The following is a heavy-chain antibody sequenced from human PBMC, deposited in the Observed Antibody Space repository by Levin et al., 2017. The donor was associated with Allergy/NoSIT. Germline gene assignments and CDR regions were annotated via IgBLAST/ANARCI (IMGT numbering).Heavy chain of an antibody. CDR1: GILFSSYD. J-gene: IGHJ6*02. V-gene: IGHV3-21*01. Sequence: GGSLRLSCAASGILFSSYDMNWVRQAPGKGLEWVSSISAGGNYIYYADSVKGRFTISRYNAKYPLFLQMNSPRAEVTAVDYCASWGVYHYDRSAVDYIYYAMDGWGQGTTVTVSS. CDR2: ISAGGNYI. CDR3: ASWGVYHYDRSAVDYIYYAMDG. D-gene: IGHD3-22*01.